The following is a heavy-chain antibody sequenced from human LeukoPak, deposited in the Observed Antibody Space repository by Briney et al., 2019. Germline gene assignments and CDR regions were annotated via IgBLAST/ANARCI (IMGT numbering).Heavy chain of an antibody. V-gene: IGHV4-59*08. CDR3: ARLLDYDTSGDPDTFDI. J-gene: IGHJ3*02. Sequence: PSETLSLTCTVSGDSISGDYWSWIRQSPGKGLEWIGYFHHTAGTRYNPSLQSRVTISIDTSRKHFSLKLNPLSASDTAVYFCARLLDYDTSGDPDTFDIWGQGTMVTVSS. D-gene: IGHD3-22*01. CDR1: GDSISGDY. CDR2: FHHTAGT.